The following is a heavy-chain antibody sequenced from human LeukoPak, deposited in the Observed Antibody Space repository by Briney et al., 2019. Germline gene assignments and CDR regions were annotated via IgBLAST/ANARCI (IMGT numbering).Heavy chain of an antibody. CDR2: ISYSGST. V-gene: IGHV4-39*01. Sequence: PSETLPLTCTVSGGSISSSSFSWDWIRQPPGKGLEWIGSISYSGSTYYNPSLKSRVTISVDTSKNQFSLKLSSVTAADTAVYYCARLWMAVAKGAFDIWGQGTMVTVSS. CDR1: GGSISSSSFS. J-gene: IGHJ3*02. CDR3: ARLWMAVAKGAFDI. D-gene: IGHD6-19*01.